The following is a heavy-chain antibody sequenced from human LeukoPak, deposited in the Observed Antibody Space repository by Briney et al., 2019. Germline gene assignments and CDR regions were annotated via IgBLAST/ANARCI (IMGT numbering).Heavy chain of an antibody. V-gene: IGHV3-23*01. D-gene: IGHD3-9*01. CDR2: ISGSGGST. J-gene: IGHJ6*02. CDR1: GFTFSSYA. CDR3: AKGYFDWSYYYYGMDV. Sequence: EGSLRLSCAASGFTFSSYAMSWVRQAPGKGLEWVSAISGSGGSTYYADSVKGRFTISRDNSKNTLYLQMNSLRAEDTAVYYCAKGYFDWSYYYYGMDVWAKGPRSPSP.